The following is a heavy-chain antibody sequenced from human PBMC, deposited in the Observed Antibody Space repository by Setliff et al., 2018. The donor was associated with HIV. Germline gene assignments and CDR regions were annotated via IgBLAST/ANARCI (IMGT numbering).Heavy chain of an antibody. J-gene: IGHJ1*01. Sequence: KPSETLSLTCTVSGASIDSGFHYWGWIRQSPGKGLEWIGTIYDSGVTKYNPSLKTRVSVSVDTSRSHLSLSLTSVTPADTAVYYCARRQWGTSAYYEFFQQWGQGSLVTVSS. D-gene: IGHD3-3*01. CDR1: GASIDSGFHY. CDR3: ARRQWGTSAYYEFFQQ. CDR2: IYDSGVT. V-gene: IGHV4-61*03.